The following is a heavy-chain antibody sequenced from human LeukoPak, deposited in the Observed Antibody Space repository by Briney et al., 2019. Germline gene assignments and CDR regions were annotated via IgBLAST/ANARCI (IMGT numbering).Heavy chain of an antibody. CDR1: GFTFSSYG. Sequence: GGSLRLSCAASGFTFSSYGMNWVRQAPGKGLEWVSYISTSSNRIDYADSVKGRFTMSRDNAKNLLYLQMNSLRDEDTAMYYCARVSAPGTSGWYFGYGGQGTLVTVSS. J-gene: IGHJ4*02. V-gene: IGHV3-48*02. D-gene: IGHD6-19*01. CDR3: ARVSAPGTSGWYFGY. CDR2: ISTSSNRI.